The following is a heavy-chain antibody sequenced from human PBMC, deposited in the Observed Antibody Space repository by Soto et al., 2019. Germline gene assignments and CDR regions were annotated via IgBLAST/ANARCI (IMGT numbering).Heavy chain of an antibody. D-gene: IGHD3-22*01. CDR3: ARILRGYYYDSSGYHNDPNNWFDP. CDR2: IFSNDEK. V-gene: IGHV2-26*01. Sequence: QVTLKESGPVLVKPTETLTLTCTVSGFSLSNARMGVSCIRQPPGKALEWLAHIFSNDEKSYSTSLKSRLTISKDTSKSQVVLTMTNMDPVDTATYYCARILRGYYYDSSGYHNDPNNWFDPWGQGTLVTVSS. CDR1: GFSLSNARMG. J-gene: IGHJ5*02.